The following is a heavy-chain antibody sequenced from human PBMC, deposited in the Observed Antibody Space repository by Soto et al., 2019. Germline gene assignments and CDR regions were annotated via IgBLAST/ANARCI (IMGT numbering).Heavy chain of an antibody. Sequence: EVQLVESGGGLVQPGRSLRLSCAASGFTFDDYAMHWVRQAPGKGLERVSGISWNSGSIGYADSVKGRFTISRDNAKNSLYLQKNSLSAEDTALYFCAKGAEEMATVYSYYFDYWGQGTLVAVSS. D-gene: IGHD4-4*01. J-gene: IGHJ4*02. CDR2: ISWNSGSI. CDR3: AKGAEEMATVYSYYFDY. V-gene: IGHV3-9*01. CDR1: GFTFDDYA.